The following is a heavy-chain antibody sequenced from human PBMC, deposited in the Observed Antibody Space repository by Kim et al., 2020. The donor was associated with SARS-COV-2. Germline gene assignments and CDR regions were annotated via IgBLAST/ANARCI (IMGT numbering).Heavy chain of an antibody. D-gene: IGHD3-10*02. CDR3: ARAAGVRGVNTSHFGY. CDR1: GGSFSGYY. CDR2: INHSGST. J-gene: IGHJ4*02. Sequence: SETLSLTCAVYGGSFSGYYWSWIRQPPGKGLEWIGEINHSGSTNYNPSLKSRVTISVDTSKNQFSLKLSSVTAADTAVYYCARAAGVRGVNTSHFGYWGQGTLVTVSS. V-gene: IGHV4-34*01.